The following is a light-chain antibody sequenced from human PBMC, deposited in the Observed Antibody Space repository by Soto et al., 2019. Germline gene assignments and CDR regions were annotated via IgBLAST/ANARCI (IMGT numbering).Light chain of an antibody. J-gene: IGLJ1*01. CDR1: SSDVGGYDY. CDR3: SSYTGGNPSYV. V-gene: IGLV2-8*01. CDR2: EVT. Sequence: QSALTQPPSASGSPGQSVTISRTGTSSDVGGYDYVSWYQQHPGKAPKLMIYEVTIRPSGVSDRFSGSKSGNTASLTVSGLQAEDEADYYCSSYTGGNPSYVFGTGTKVNVL.